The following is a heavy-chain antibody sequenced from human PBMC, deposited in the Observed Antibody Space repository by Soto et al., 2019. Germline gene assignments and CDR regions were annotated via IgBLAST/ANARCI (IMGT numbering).Heavy chain of an antibody. CDR3: ARDIVASIAAGLYGMDV. V-gene: IGHV1-3*01. CDR1: GYTFTSYA. D-gene: IGHD6-25*01. J-gene: IGHJ6*02. Sequence: VASVKVSCKASGYTFTSYAMHWVRQAPGQRLEWMGWINAGNGNTKYSQKFQGRVTITRDTSASTAYMELSSLRSEDTAVYYCARDIVASIAAGLYGMDVWGQGTTVTVSS. CDR2: INAGNGNT.